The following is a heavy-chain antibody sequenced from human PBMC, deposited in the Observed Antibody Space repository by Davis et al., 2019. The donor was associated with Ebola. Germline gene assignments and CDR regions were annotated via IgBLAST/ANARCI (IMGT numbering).Heavy chain of an antibody. Sequence: SETLSLTCTVSGGSISSSSYYWGWIRQPPGKGLEWIGYIYYSGSTDYNPSLKSRVTISVDTSKNQFSLNLSSVTAADTAVYYCARLHEGDWGQGTMVTVS. CDR1: GGSISSSSYY. D-gene: IGHD3-16*01. J-gene: IGHJ3*01. CDR3: ARLHEGD. CDR2: IYYSGST. V-gene: IGHV4-61*05.